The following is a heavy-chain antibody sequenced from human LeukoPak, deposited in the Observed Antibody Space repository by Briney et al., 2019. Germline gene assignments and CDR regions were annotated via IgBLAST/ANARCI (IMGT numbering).Heavy chain of an antibody. D-gene: IGHD2-8*01. J-gene: IGHJ4*02. CDR3: ARSRYCTNGVCQYTYDY. V-gene: IGHV3-30-3*01. Sequence: PGTSLRLSCAASGFTFSSYAMHWVRQAPGKGLEWVAVISYDGSNEYYADSVKGRFTISRDNSKNTLYLQMNSLRAEDTAVYYCARSRYCTNGVCQYTYDYWGQGTLVTVSS. CDR1: GFTFSSYA. CDR2: ISYDGSNE.